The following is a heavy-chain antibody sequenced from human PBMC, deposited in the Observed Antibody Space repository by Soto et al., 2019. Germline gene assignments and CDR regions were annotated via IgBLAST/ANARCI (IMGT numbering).Heavy chain of an antibody. CDR2: IYYSGST. CDR1: GDSIRSHY. Sequence: PSETLSLTCTVSGDSIRSHYWTWIRQPPGKGLEWIGYIYYSGSTNYNPSLKSRVTISVDTSKNQFSLKLSSVTAADTAVYYCATSSNWYEGFDYWGQGTLVTVSS. D-gene: IGHD6-13*01. V-gene: IGHV4-59*11. J-gene: IGHJ4*02. CDR3: ATSSNWYEGFDY.